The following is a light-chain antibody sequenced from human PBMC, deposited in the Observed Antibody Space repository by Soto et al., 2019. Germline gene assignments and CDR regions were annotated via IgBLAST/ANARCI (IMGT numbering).Light chain of an antibody. CDR3: QQFNTSPWT. J-gene: IGKJ1*01. CDR1: QDIGND. CDR2: AAS. V-gene: IGKV1-6*02. Sequence: IQMTQSPSSLSVSVTDRVTITCRASQDIGNDLGWYQQRPGEAPELLLYAASTLRSGVPSRFSGSGSGTQFTLTISSLQPDDFATYYCQQFNTSPWTFGQGTKVEIK.